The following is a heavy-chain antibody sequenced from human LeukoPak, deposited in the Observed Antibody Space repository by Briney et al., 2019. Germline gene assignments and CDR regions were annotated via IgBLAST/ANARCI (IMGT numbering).Heavy chain of an antibody. J-gene: IGHJ4*02. CDR2: IYYSGST. Sequence: PSETLSLTCTVSGGSISSYYWSWIRQPPGKGLEWIGYIYYSGSTNYNPSLKSRVTISVDTSKNQFSLKLSSVTAADTAVYYCARNEILTGYVGYWGQGTLVTVSS. CDR3: ARNEILTGYVGY. D-gene: IGHD3-9*01. V-gene: IGHV4-59*01. CDR1: GGSISSYY.